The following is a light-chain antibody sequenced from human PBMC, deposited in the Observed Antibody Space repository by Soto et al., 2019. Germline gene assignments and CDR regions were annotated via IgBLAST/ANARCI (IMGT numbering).Light chain of an antibody. J-gene: IGKJ1*01. CDR2: KAS. V-gene: IGKV1-5*03. CDR3: QQYYSYPT. CDR1: QSIRIW. Sequence: DIQMTQSPSTLSASVGDRVTITCRASQSIRIWLAWYQQKPGEAPKLLMSKASTLESGVPSRFSGSGSGTEFTLTISSLQPDDFASYYCQQYYSYPTFGQGTEVEIK.